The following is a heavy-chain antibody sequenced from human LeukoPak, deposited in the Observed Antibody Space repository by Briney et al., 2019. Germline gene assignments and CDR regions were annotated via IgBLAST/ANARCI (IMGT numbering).Heavy chain of an antibody. D-gene: IGHD6-13*01. Sequence: SETLSLTCTVSDYSISSGYGYYWGWIRQPPGKGLEWIGNIYHSGITYYNHFNSSLKSRVTISIDTSKNQFSLKLSSVTAADTAVYYCARELARYSSSWYVRGRRDAEYFQHWGQGTLVTVSS. CDR3: ARELARYSSSWYVRGRRDAEYFQH. J-gene: IGHJ1*01. CDR1: DYSISSGYGYY. V-gene: IGHV4-38-2*02. CDR2: IYHSGIT.